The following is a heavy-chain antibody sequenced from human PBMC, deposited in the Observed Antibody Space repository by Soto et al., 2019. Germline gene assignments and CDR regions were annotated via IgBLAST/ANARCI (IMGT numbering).Heavy chain of an antibody. CDR2: IYYSGST. Sequence: PSETLSLTCTVSGGSISTYYWSWIRQPPGKGLEWIGYIYYSGSTSYNPSLKSRVPISVDTSKNQFSLKLRSVTAADTAVYYCASDRSSGWDQGYGMDVWGKGTTVTVS. CDR3: ASDRSSGWDQGYGMDV. V-gene: IGHV4-59*01. D-gene: IGHD6-19*01. J-gene: IGHJ6*04. CDR1: GGSISTYY.